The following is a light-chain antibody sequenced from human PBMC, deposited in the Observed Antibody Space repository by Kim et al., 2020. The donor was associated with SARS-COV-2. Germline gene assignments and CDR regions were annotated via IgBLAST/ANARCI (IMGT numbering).Light chain of an antibody. CDR2: GAS. CDR1: QSVSSSY. V-gene: IGKV3-20*01. CDR3: QQYGTSPWT. Sequence: DIVLSQSPDTLSLSPGDRATLSCRASQSVSSSYFAWYQQKPGQAPRLLIYGASNRATGVPARFSGSGSGTDFTLTISRLEPEDFVVYYCQQYGTSPWTVGQGNKVAIK. J-gene: IGKJ1*01.